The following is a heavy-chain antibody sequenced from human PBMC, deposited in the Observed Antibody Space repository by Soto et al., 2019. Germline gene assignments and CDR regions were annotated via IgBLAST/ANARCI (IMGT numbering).Heavy chain of an antibody. CDR1: GFSFSSSA. J-gene: IGHJ4*02. CDR3: AKRSIYGSPDY. CDR2: ISGNGAAT. Sequence: GGSLRLSCSASGFSFSSSAMSWVRQAPGKGLEWVSSISGNGAATFYADSVKGQFTISRDNSKNTLYLQMNSLRAEDTALYFCAKRSIYGSPDYWGQGT. D-gene: IGHD2-15*01. V-gene: IGHV3-23*01.